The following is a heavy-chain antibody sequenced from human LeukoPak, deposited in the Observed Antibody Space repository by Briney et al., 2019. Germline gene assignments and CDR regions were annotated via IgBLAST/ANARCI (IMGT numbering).Heavy chain of an antibody. CDR2: IIPILNIT. CDR3: AKDGVVVVATSVYYYYYGMDV. J-gene: IGHJ6*02. Sequence: ASVKVSCKASGGTFSSYTISWVRQAPGQGLEWMGRIIPILNITDYAQNFQGRVTLTADKSTSTAYMELSTLRSEDTALYYCAKDGVVVVATSVYYYYYGMDVWGQGTTVTVSS. D-gene: IGHD2-2*01. CDR1: GGTFSSYT. V-gene: IGHV1-69*02.